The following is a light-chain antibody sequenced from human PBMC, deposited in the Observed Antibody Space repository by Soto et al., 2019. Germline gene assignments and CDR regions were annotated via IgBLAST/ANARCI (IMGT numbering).Light chain of an antibody. Sequence: EIVLTQSPGTLSLSPGERATLSCRASQSVSSYLAWYQQRGGQGPRLLIYDASNRATGIPARFSGSGSGTDFTLTISSLEPEDFAVYFCQQRSNWPPTFGGGTKVDIK. CDR3: QQRSNWPPT. CDR2: DAS. J-gene: IGKJ4*01. V-gene: IGKV3-11*01. CDR1: QSVSSY.